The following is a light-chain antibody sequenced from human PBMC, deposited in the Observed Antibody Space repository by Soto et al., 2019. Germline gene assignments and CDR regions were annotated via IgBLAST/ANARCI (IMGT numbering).Light chain of an antibody. V-gene: IGKV3-20*01. Sequence: EIVLTQSPGTLSLSPGEIATLSCRASQSVSSSNLAWYQQKPGQAPRVLIYGASNRATGIPDRFSGSGSGTDFTLTISRLEPEDFAVYYCQQYGSSPPYTFGQGTKLEIK. CDR1: QSVSSSN. CDR2: GAS. CDR3: QQYGSSPPYT. J-gene: IGKJ2*01.